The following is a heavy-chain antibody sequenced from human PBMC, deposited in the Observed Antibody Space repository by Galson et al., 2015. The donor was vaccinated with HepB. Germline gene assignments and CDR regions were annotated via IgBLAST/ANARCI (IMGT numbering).Heavy chain of an antibody. CDR1: GFPFDTYC. CDR3: ARWSSEFSGKRYCFDY. J-gene: IGHJ4*01. Sequence: SLRLSCAASGFPFDTYCMNWLRQAPGKGLEWLSYISTTSSGIYYADSVKGRFTISRDNAENTLYLQLNSLRAEDTAVYYCARWSSEFSGKRYCFDYWGHGSVVTVSS. D-gene: IGHD5-12*01. V-gene: IGHV3-48*04. CDR2: ISTTSSGI.